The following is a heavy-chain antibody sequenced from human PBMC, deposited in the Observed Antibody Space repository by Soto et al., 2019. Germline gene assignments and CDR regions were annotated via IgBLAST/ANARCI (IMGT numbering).Heavy chain of an antibody. Sequence: PSETLSLTCTVSGGSISSSSYYWGWIRQPPGKGLEWIGSIYYSGSTYYNPSLKSRVTISVDTSKNQFSLKLSSVTAADTAVYYCARPHVLPKYGYWGQGTLVTVSS. D-gene: IGHD3-10*01. CDR1: GGSISSSSYY. J-gene: IGHJ4*02. CDR2: IYYSGST. V-gene: IGHV4-39*01. CDR3: ARPHVLPKYGY.